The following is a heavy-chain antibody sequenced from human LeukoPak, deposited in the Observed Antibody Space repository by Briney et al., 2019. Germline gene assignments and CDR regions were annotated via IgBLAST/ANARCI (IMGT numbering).Heavy chain of an antibody. Sequence: GGSLTLSCAASGFTFSSYSMSWVHQAPGKGLEWVSDISGSGGSTYYAAPVKGRFTIARDNSKNTLYLQMNSLRAEDTAAYYCAKDRHCHDSSLGGFDYWGQGTLVTVSS. V-gene: IGHV3-23*01. D-gene: IGHD3-22*01. CDR1: GFTFSSYS. J-gene: IGHJ4*02. CDR3: AKDRHCHDSSLGGFDY. CDR2: ISGSGGST.